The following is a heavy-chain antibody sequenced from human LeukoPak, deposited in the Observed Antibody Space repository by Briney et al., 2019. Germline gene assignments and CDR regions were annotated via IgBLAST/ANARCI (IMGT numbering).Heavy chain of an antibody. Sequence: KTSETLSLTCAVYGGSFSGYYWSWIRQPPGKGLEWIGYIYYSGSTNYNPSLKSRVTISVDTSKNQFSLKLSSVTAADTAVYYCARDLMAAARGYDAFDIWGQGTMVTVSS. CDR1: GGSFSGYY. J-gene: IGHJ3*02. V-gene: IGHV4-59*01. D-gene: IGHD6-13*01. CDR3: ARDLMAAARGYDAFDI. CDR2: IYYSGST.